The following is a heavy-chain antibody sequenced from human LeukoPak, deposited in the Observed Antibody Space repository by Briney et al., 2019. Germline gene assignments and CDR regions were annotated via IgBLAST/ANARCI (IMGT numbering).Heavy chain of an antibody. Sequence: GGSLRLSCAASGFTFSSYSMNWVRQAPEKGLEWVSCISSSSSTIYYADSVKGRFTISRDNAKDSLYLQMNSLRDEDTAVYYCVRDRDCITTACHDAEYFQHWGQGTLVTVSS. CDR1: GFTFSSYS. CDR2: ISSSSSTI. D-gene: IGHD2-2*01. CDR3: VRDRDCITTACHDAEYFQH. V-gene: IGHV3-48*02. J-gene: IGHJ1*01.